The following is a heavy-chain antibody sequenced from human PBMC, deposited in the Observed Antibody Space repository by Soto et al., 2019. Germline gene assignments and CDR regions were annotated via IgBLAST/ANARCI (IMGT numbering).Heavy chain of an antibody. CDR2: ISLNNGDT. J-gene: IGHJ2*01. V-gene: IGHV1-18*04. CDR3: ARVYSCGSHWFFDL. D-gene: IGHD5-18*01. Sequence: QVQLVQSGAEVRKPGASVKVSCTASGYSFTNHGITWVRQAPGQGLEWMGWISLNNGDTKYAQKVQGRVTMTTDTSTSTGYMELWNLSYDDTAVYYCARVYSCGSHWFFDLWGRGTLVTVSS. CDR1: GYSFTNHG.